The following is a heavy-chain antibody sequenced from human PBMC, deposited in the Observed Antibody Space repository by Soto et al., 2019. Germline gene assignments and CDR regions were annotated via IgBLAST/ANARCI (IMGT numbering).Heavy chain of an antibody. CDR2: INHSGST. V-gene: IGHV4-34*01. CDR1: GGSFSGYY. D-gene: IGHD6-6*01. J-gene: IGHJ4*02. Sequence: SETLSLTCAVYGGSFSGYYWSWIRQPPGKGLEWIGEINHSGSTNYNPSLKSRVTISVDTSKNQFSLKLSSVTAADTAVYYCAGGIAARPLGYWGQGTLVT. CDR3: AGGIAARPLGY.